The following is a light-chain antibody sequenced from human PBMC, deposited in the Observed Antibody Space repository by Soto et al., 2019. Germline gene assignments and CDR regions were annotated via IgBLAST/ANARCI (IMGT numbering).Light chain of an antibody. J-gene: IGKJ1*01. CDR1: QSVSSSY. V-gene: IGKV3-20*01. CDR2: GAS. Sequence: EIVLTQSPGTLSLSPGERVTLSCRASQSVSSSYLAWYQQKPGQAPRLLIYGASSRATGILDRFSGSGSGTDFTLTISRLEPEDFAVYYCQQYGSSPQTFGQGTKVEIK. CDR3: QQYGSSPQT.